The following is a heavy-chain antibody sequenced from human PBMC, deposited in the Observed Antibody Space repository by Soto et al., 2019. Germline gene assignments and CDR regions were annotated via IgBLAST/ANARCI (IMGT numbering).Heavy chain of an antibody. D-gene: IGHD3-3*02. CDR3: AREPLA. CDR2: IYYSGST. J-gene: IGHJ4*02. V-gene: IGHV4-31*03. CDR1: GGSISSGGYY. Sequence: QVQLQESGPGLVKPSQTLSLTCTVSGGSISSGGYYWNWIRQHPGKGLEWIGYIYYSGSTYYNPSLKSRVAISVETSNNQYLRKQRYVTAADTAVYYSAREPLAWGQGTQVTVSS.